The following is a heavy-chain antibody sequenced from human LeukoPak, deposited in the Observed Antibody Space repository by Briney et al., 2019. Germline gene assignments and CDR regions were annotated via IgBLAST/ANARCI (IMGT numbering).Heavy chain of an antibody. J-gene: IGHJ4*02. D-gene: IGHD1/OR15-1a*01. CDR1: GFTFSHCG. CDR2: ISFDRNYK. Sequence: PGGSLRLSCAASGFTFSHCGMHWVRQAPGKGLEWVAVISFDRNYKYYADSVKGRFTVSRDDSKNTLYLQMNGLRAEGTAVYYCARDAALGEQYYFDYWGQGTLVTVSS. CDR3: ARDAALGEQYYFDY. V-gene: IGHV3-33*01.